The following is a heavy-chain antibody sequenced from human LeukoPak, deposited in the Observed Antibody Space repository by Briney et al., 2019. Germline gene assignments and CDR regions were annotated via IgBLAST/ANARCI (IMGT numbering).Heavy chain of an antibody. D-gene: IGHD3/OR15-3a*01. CDR2: IIPIFGTA. CDR3: ARVSSGLGTGYSNYYYYYYMDV. J-gene: IGHJ6*03. Sequence: RASVKVSCKASGGTFSSYAISWVRQAPGQGLEWMGGIIPIFGTANYAQKFQGRVTITADKSTSTAYMELSSLRSEDTAVYYCARVSSGLGTGYSNYYYYYYMDVWGKGTTVTVSS. V-gene: IGHV1-69*06. CDR1: GGTFSSYA.